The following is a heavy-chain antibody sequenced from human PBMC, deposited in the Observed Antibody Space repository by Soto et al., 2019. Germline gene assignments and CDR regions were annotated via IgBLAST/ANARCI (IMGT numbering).Heavy chain of an antibody. Sequence: EVQLVKSGRGLVKPGGSLRLSCAASGFTFSSYSMNWVRQAPGKGLEWVSSISSSSSYIYYADSVKGRFTISRDNAKNSLYLQMNSLRAEDTAVYYCASHPRDSSGYWYYFDYWGQGTLVTVSS. D-gene: IGHD3-22*01. CDR3: ASHPRDSSGYWYYFDY. J-gene: IGHJ4*02. CDR2: ISSSSSYI. V-gene: IGHV3-21*01. CDR1: GFTFSSYS.